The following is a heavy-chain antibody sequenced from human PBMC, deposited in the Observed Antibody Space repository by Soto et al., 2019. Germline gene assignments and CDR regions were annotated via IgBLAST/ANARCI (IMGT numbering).Heavy chain of an antibody. V-gene: IGHV3-30-3*01. CDR1: GFTFSSYA. CDR3: ARDEGVKGLYY. CDR2: ISYDGSNK. D-gene: IGHD3-16*01. Sequence: QVQLVESGGGVVQPGRSLRLSCAASGFTFSSYAMHWVRQAPGKGLEWVAVISYDGSNKYYADSVKGRFTISRDNSKNTLYLQMNSLRAEDTAVYYCARDEGVKGLYYWGQGTLVTVSS. J-gene: IGHJ4*02.